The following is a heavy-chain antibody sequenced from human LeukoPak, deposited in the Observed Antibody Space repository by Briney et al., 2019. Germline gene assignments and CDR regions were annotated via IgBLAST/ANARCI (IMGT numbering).Heavy chain of an antibody. V-gene: IGHV4-38-2*02. CDR1: NYSISSGYY. CDR2: MYHSGST. Sequence: KSSETLSLTCTVSNYSISSGYYWGWIRQPPGKGLEWIGSMYHSGSTYCNPSLKSRVTISVDTSKNQFSLKLNSVTAADTAMYYCARVLTLFRGGFDYWGQGTLVTVSS. CDR3: ARVLTLFRGGFDY. D-gene: IGHD3-10*01. J-gene: IGHJ4*02.